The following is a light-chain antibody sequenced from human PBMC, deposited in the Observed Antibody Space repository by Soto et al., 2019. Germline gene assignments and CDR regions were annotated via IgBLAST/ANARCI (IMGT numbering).Light chain of an antibody. CDR1: QSVSSY. CDR3: QQYNNWPRT. Sequence: EIVLTHSPATLSLSPWDIATLSCRASQSVSSYLAWYQQKPGQAPRLLIYDASNRATGIPDRFSGSGSGTEFTLTISSLQSEDFAVYYCQQYNNWPRTFGQGTKVDIK. V-gene: IGKV3-11*01. J-gene: IGKJ1*01. CDR2: DAS.